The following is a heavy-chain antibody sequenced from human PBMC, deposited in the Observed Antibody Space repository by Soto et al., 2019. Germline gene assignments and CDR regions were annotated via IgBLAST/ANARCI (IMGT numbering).Heavy chain of an antibody. CDR1: GTTFDSFT. V-gene: IGHV1-69*13. D-gene: IGHD3-9*01. J-gene: IGHJ5*02. CDR3: AREDDTTGHYSWFDP. Sequence: EASVKVSCKPTGTTFDSFTFSWVRQAPGQGLEWMGGFVPMFGSASVAQRFQGRVRITADASTGTGYMELSDLRSEDSAIYYCAREDDTTGHYSWFDPWGPGTLVTVSS. CDR2: FVPMFGSA.